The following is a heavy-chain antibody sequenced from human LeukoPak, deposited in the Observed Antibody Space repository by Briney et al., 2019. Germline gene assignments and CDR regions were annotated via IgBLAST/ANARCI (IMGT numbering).Heavy chain of an antibody. V-gene: IGHV3-23*01. J-gene: IGHJ4*02. CDR3: AKGSASSRPYYFDY. Sequence: PGGSLRLSCAVSGFIFSNYAKSWVRHAPGKGRGWFSAITDSGGDTYYADSVKGRFTISRDNSKNTLDLQMSSLTAEDMAVYYCAKGSASSRPYYFDYWGQGALVTVSS. D-gene: IGHD3-3*01. CDR1: GFIFSNYA. CDR2: ITDSGGDT.